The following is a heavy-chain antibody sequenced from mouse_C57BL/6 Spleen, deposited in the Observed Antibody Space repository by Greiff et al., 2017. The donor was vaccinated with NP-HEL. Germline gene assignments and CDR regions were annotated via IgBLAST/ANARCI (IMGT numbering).Heavy chain of an antibody. J-gene: IGHJ3*01. CDR3: ARPWDPAWFAY. D-gene: IGHD4-1*01. CDR1: GYTFTSYW. CDR2: IHPNSGST. Sequence: VQLVESGAELVKPGASVKLSCKASGYTFTSYWMHWVKQRPGQGLEWIGMIHPNSGSTNYNEKFKSKATLTVDKSSSTAYMQLSSLTSEDSAVYYCARPWDPAWFAYWGQGTLVTVSA. V-gene: IGHV1-64*01.